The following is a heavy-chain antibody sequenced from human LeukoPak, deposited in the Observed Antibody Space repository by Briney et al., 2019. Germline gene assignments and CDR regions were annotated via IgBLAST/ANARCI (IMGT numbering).Heavy chain of an antibody. J-gene: IGHJ3*02. Sequence: ASVAVSCTASGYTFTSYAMHWVRQAPGQRLEWMGWINAGNGNTKYSRKFQGRVTITRDTSASTAYMELSSLRSEDTAVYYCARDSSGYYPTWAFDIWGQGTMVTVSS. CDR2: INAGNGNT. CDR1: GYTFTSYA. D-gene: IGHD3-22*01. V-gene: IGHV1-3*01. CDR3: ARDSSGYYPTWAFDI.